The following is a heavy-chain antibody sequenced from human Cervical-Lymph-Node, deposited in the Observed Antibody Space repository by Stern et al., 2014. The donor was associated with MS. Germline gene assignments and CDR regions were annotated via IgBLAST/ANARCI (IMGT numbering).Heavy chain of an antibody. Sequence: QVQLVESGAEVKKPGASVKVSCKASAYTITDYYTHWVRQAPGHGLEWMGCINPNSGGTYSAQKFQGRLTMTRDTSISTAYMELSSLRSADTAVYYCARRGGYSYSTLDYWGQGTQVTVSS. CDR2: INPNSGGT. J-gene: IGHJ4*02. CDR1: AYTITDYY. V-gene: IGHV1-2*02. CDR3: ARRGGYSYSTLDY. D-gene: IGHD3-10*01.